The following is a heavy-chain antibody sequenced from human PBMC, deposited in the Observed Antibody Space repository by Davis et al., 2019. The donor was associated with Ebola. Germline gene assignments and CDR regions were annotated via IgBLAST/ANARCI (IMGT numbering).Heavy chain of an antibody. Sequence: GESLKISCKASGYSFTTYWIVWVRQMPGKGLECMGIIFPGDSDTRYSPSFQGQVTISADKSISTAYLQWSSLKASDTAMYYCARPTNSGVDYWGQGTLVTVSS. V-gene: IGHV5-51*01. CDR1: GYSFTTYW. CDR2: IFPGDSDT. J-gene: IGHJ4*02. D-gene: IGHD4-23*01. CDR3: ARPTNSGVDY.